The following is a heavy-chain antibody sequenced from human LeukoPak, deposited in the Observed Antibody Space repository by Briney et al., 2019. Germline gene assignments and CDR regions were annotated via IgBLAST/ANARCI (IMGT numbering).Heavy chain of an antibody. V-gene: IGHV4-34*01. CDR2: INHSGST. CDR1: GGSFSGYY. CDR3: ARWMIVGDMDV. Sequence: KPSETLSLTCTVYGGSFSGYYWSWIRQPPGKGLEWIGEINHSGSTNYNPSLKSRVTISVDTSKNQFSLKLSSVTAADTAVYYCARWMIVGDMDVWGKGTTVTISS. J-gene: IGHJ6*03. D-gene: IGHD3-22*01.